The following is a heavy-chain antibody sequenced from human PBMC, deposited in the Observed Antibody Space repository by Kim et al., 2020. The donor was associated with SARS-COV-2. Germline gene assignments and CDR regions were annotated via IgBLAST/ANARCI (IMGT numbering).Heavy chain of an antibody. CDR1: GGSISSGGYY. CDR2: IYYSGST. J-gene: IGHJ3*02. V-gene: IGHV4-31*03. Sequence: SETLSLTCTVSGGSISSGGYYWSWIRQHPGKGLEWIGYIYYSGSTYYNPSLKSRVTISVDTSKNQFSLKLSSVTAADTAVYYCAREVKNSYYDILTGYYDAFDIWGQGTMVTVSS. CDR3: AREVKNSYYDILTGYYDAFDI. D-gene: IGHD3-9*01.